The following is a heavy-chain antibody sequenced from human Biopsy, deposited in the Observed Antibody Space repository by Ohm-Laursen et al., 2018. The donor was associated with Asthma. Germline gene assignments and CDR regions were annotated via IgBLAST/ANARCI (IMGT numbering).Heavy chain of an antibody. CDR3: ARGDSSNWSHYYFDY. CDR1: GFAVSRDH. CDR2: IYSGGTS. D-gene: IGHD3-22*01. J-gene: IGHJ4*02. V-gene: IGHV3-53*01. Sequence: SLRLSCSASGFAVSRDHMFWVRQALGKGLEWVSVIYSGGTSHTADSVRGRFTISRDYSKNTLYLQMHSLRAEDTAVYYRARGDSSNWSHYYFDYWGQGTLVTVSS.